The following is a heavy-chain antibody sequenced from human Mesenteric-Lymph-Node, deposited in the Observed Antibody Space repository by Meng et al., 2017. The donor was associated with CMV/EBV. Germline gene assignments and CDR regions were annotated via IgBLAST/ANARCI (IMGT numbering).Heavy chain of an antibody. CDR1: GATFSGFC. CDR3: AREIVFGGSYADS. D-gene: IGHD1-26*01. Sequence: CAVDGATFSGFCWSWIRQPPGKGLEWIGEIDDSGSARYNPSLKSRVTISVDTSKNQFSLNLNSMTAADTAVYYCAREIVFGGSYADSWGQGTLVTVSS. J-gene: IGHJ4*02. CDR2: IDDSGSA. V-gene: IGHV4-34*01.